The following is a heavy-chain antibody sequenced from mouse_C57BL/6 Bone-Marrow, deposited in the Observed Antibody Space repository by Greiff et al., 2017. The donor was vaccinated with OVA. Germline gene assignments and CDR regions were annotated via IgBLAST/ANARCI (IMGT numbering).Heavy chain of an antibody. Sequence: QVHVKQSGAELARPGASVKLSCKASGYTFTSYGISWVKQRTGQGLEWIGEIYPRSGNTYYNEKFKGKATLTADKSSSTAYMELRSLTSEDSAVYFCARYYGSSHYYAMDYWGQGTSVTVSS. CDR3: ARYYGSSHYYAMDY. CDR1: GYTFTSYG. V-gene: IGHV1-81*01. D-gene: IGHD1-1*01. CDR2: IYPRSGNT. J-gene: IGHJ4*01.